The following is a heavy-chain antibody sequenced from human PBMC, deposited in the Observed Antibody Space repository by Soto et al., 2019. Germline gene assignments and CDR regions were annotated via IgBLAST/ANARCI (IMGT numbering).Heavy chain of an antibody. CDR3: ARDIAVTLIDY. CDR2: ISAYNGNT. V-gene: IGHV1-18*01. J-gene: IGHJ4*02. CDR1: GYSFTSYG. Sequence: QVQLVQSGAEVKKPGASVKVSCKASGYSFTSYGISWVRQAPGQGLEWMGWISAYNGNTKHAQKLQGRVTMTPDTSTSTAYMELRRPRSDDTAVYYCARDIAVTLIDYWGQGTLVTVSS. D-gene: IGHD6-19*01.